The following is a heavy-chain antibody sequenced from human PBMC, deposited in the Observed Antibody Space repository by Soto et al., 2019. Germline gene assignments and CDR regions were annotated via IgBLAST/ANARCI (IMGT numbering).Heavy chain of an antibody. D-gene: IGHD3-22*01. J-gene: IGHJ4*02. V-gene: IGHV3-30-3*01. CDR3: AREKGLRLDY. CDR2: TSYDGSNI. Sequence: AGGSLRLSCAASGFAFGSIAMHWVRQAPGKGLEWVAMTSYDGSNIYYGDSMKGRFTISRDNPKNTLFLQMNDLGVEDSAVYYCAREKGLRLDYWGRGTLVTVSS. CDR1: GFAFGSIA.